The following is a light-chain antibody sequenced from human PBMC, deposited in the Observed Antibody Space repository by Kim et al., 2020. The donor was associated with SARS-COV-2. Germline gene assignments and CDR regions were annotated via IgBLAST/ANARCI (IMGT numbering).Light chain of an antibody. J-gene: IGKJ5*01. CDR2: GAS. CDR3: QQYNNWPLT. Sequence: VSPGERATLSCRASQTIYSNLAWYQQKSGQAPRLLIYGASTRATDIPARFSGTESGTEFTLSISSLQSEDFAVYYCQQYNNWPLTFGQGTRLEIK. CDR1: QTIYSN. V-gene: IGKV3-15*01.